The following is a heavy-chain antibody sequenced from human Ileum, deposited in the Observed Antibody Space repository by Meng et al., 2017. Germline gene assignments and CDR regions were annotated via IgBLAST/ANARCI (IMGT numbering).Heavy chain of an antibody. V-gene: IGHV4-59*01. D-gene: IGHD4-23*01. CDR2: ISYIGMT. J-gene: IGHJ5*02. CDR1: NGSINYNY. Sequence: GSLRLSCTVSNGSINYNYWTWIRQPPGKGLEWIGYISYIGMTDYNPSLKSRVTISLDTAKNQFSLTLTSVTAADTAVYYGVRGGYCESGNCHRGWFDPWGQGTLVTVSS. CDR3: VRGGYCESGNCHRGWFDP.